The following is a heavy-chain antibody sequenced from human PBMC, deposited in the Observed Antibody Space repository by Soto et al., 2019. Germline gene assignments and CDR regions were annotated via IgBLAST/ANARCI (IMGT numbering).Heavy chain of an antibody. CDR2: TYYRSKWYN. V-gene: IGHV6-1*01. CDR1: GYSVSSNSAA. CDR3: ARGEGLLVY. Sequence: SQTLSLTCAISGYSVSSNSAAWNLIRQSPSRGLEWLGTTYYRSKWYNDYAVSVKSRLAINADTSKNQFSLQLNSVTPEDTAVYYCARGEGLLVYWGQGTLVTVSS. J-gene: IGHJ4*02. D-gene: IGHD3-3*01.